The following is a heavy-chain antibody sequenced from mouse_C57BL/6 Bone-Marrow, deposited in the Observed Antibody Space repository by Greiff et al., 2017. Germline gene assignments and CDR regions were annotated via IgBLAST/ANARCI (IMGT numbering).Heavy chain of an antibody. CDR3: ATTVVFDY. Sequence: QVQLQQPGAELVKPGASVKLSCKASGYTFTSYWMQWVKQRPGQGLEWIGEIDPSDSYTNYNQKFKGKATVTVDTSSSTAYMQLSSLTSEDSAVYYCATTVVFDYWGQGTTLTVSS. CDR1: GYTFTSYW. J-gene: IGHJ2*01. V-gene: IGHV1-50*01. D-gene: IGHD1-1*01. CDR2: IDPSDSYT.